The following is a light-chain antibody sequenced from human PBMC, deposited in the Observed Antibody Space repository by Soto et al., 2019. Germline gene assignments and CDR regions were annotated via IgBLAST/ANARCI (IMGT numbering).Light chain of an antibody. CDR2: GAS. CDR3: QQYNNWPFT. V-gene: IGKV3-15*01. J-gene: IGKJ2*01. Sequence: EIVMTQSPATLSVSPGERATLSCRASQSVSSNLAWYQQKHGQAPRLLIYGASNRATGIPARFSGSGSGTEFTLTISSLQSEDFAVYYCQQYNNWPFTFGQGTKLEIK. CDR1: QSVSSN.